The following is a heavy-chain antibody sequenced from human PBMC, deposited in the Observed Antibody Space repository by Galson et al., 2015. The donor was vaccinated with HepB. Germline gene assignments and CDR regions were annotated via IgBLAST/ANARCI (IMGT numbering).Heavy chain of an antibody. D-gene: IGHD2-21*01. J-gene: IGHJ6*02. CDR1: GMSVETDNSL. Sequence: SETLSLTCSVSGMSVETDNSLWVWVRQPPGRPLEWIGTFHYRGTTFYTPSLQTRLSLSVDTSNTHLSLKLTSMTAADTATYFCARQYCGGDCFRRPKEYHYGFDVWGRGTTVTVSS. CDR3: ARQYCGGDCFRRPKEYHYGFDV. CDR2: FHYRGTT. V-gene: IGHV4-39*01.